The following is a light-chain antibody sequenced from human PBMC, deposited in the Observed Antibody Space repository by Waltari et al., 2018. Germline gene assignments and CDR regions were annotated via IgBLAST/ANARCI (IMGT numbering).Light chain of an antibody. CDR3: QQSDNSPPWT. CDR2: RVS. J-gene: IGKJ1*01. CDR1: HSGVSSY. Sequence: EIVLTQSPGTLSLSVGERATLSCRPSHSGVSSYLTWYQQKPASPPRLLIYRVSSRATGVPNRFRGSGAWTDFSLTIDRLEPEDSAVYYCQQSDNSPPWTFGPGTKVEI. V-gene: IGKV3-20*01.